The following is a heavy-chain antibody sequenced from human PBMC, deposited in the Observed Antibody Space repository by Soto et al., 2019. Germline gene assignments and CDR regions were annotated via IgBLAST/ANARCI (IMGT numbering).Heavy chain of an antibody. V-gene: IGHV4-59*08. Sequence: PSETLSLTCTVSGGSISSYYWGWIRQPPGKGLEWIGYIYYSGSTNYNPSLKSRITISVDTSTNQFSLKLSPVLAADAAVYYCSGLVLEGLPHYYYYYGMDVWGQGTTVTV. J-gene: IGHJ6*02. CDR3: SGLVLEGLPHYYYYYGMDV. CDR1: GGSISSYY. CDR2: IYYSGST. D-gene: IGHD6-19*01.